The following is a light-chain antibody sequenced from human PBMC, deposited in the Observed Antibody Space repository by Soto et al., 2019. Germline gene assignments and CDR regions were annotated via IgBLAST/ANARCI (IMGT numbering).Light chain of an antibody. CDR3: QQYYTTPRT. J-gene: IGKJ1*01. CDR2: WAS. V-gene: IGKV4-1*01. Sequence: DIVMTQSPASLAVSLGERATINCKSSQSVLYSSNNKNYLAWYQQKPGQPPKLIIYWASTRELGVPDRFSGSGSGTDFTLTISSLQAEDVAVYYCQQYYTTPRTFGHGTKVDIK. CDR1: QSVLYSSNNKNY.